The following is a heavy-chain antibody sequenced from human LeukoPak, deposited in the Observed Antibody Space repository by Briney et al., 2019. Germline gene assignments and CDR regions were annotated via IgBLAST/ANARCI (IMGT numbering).Heavy chain of an antibody. CDR3: AKGSSSWPSPFDY. CDR2: INSDGSST. Sequence: GGSLRLSCAASGFTFSSHWMHWVRQAPGKGLVWVSRINSDGSSTSYADSVKGRFTISRDNSKNSLYLQMNTLRAEDTALYYCAKGSSSWPSPFDYWGQGTLVTVSS. J-gene: IGHJ4*02. CDR1: GFTFSSHW. D-gene: IGHD6-13*01. V-gene: IGHV3-74*01.